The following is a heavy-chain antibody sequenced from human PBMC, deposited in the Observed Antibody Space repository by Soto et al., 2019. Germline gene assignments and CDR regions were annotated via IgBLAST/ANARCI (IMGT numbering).Heavy chain of an antibody. Sequence: QVHLVQSGAEVKKPGASVKVSCQASGYAFTTYGITWVRQAPGQGLEWMGWISAHNGNTNYAQKLQGRVTVTRDTSTSTAYMEVRRLRSDDTAVYYCARGRYGDYWGQGALVTVSA. CDR2: ISAHNGNT. CDR1: GYAFTTYG. CDR3: ARGRYGDY. J-gene: IGHJ4*02. D-gene: IGHD1-1*01. V-gene: IGHV1-18*01.